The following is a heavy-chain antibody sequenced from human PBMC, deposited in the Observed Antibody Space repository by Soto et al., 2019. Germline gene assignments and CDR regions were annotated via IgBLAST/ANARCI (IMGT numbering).Heavy chain of an antibody. Sequence: SVKVSCKVSGYGRTELSMRWVRQAPGKGLEWMGGFDPEDGETIYAQKFQGRVTMTESTSTDTAYMELSSLRSEDTAGYYCATDPFYYDDTTGYDNMYVCGQGTTVTVSS. J-gene: IGHJ6*02. CDR3: ATDPFYYDDTTGYDNMYV. D-gene: IGHD3-22*01. CDR2: FDPEDGET. CDR1: GYGRTELS. V-gene: IGHV1-24*01.